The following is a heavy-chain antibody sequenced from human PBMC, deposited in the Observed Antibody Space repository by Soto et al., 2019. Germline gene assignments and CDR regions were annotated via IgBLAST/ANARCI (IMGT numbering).Heavy chain of an antibody. D-gene: IGHD2-15*01. CDR1: GFTFSNYA. CDR3: ATKGHCSGDSCYSLDV. Sequence: EVQLLESGGGLVQPGGSLRLSCAASGFTFSNYAMNWVRQAPGKGLEWVSAVRGRAGGTYYADSVRGRFTISRDNSKNSLFLQMNSLRVEDTAVYYCATKGHCSGDSCYSLDVWGQGTTVTVSS. J-gene: IGHJ6*02. V-gene: IGHV3-23*01. CDR2: VRGRAGGT.